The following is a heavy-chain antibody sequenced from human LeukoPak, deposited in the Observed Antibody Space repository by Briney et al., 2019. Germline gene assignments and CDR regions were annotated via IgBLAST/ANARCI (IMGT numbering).Heavy chain of an antibody. V-gene: IGHV3-7*01. Sequence: GGSLRLSCAASGFTFSSYWMNWVRQAPGKGLEWVANIKQDGSEKYYVDSVKGRFTISRDNSKNTLYLQMNSLRAEDTAVYYCAKDPRFLTGYQLDYWGQGTLVTVSS. J-gene: IGHJ4*02. D-gene: IGHD3-9*01. CDR2: IKQDGSEK. CDR3: AKDPRFLTGYQLDY. CDR1: GFTFSSYW.